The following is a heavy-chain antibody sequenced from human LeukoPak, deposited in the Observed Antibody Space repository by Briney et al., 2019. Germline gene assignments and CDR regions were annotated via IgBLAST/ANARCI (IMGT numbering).Heavy chain of an antibody. CDR3: ARDNMDTSSCLDY. CDR2: IWFDGSET. V-gene: IGHV3-33*01. CDR1: GFTFSDYA. D-gene: IGHD5-18*01. Sequence: GGSLRLSCAASGFTFSDYAMHWVRQAPGKGLEWVAVIWFDGSETYHADSVMGRFTISRDKSKNTLFLQMNSLRADDTAVYYCARDNMDTSSCLDYWGQGTLVTVSS. J-gene: IGHJ4*02.